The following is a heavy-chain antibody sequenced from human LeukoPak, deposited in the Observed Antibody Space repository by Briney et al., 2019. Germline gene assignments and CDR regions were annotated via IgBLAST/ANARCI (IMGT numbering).Heavy chain of an antibody. CDR3: ARDHQEAGNYFDY. CDR2: ISSSGSTI. D-gene: IGHD6-19*01. CDR1: GFSCGSYD. J-gene: IGHJ4*01. Sequence: GGSLSLYCAASGFSCGSYDMNWDRQAPGKGLEWVSYISSSGSTIYYADSVKGRFTISRDNAKNSLYLQMNSLRAEDTAIYYCARDHQEAGNYFDYWGQGTMVTVSS. V-gene: IGHV3-48*03.